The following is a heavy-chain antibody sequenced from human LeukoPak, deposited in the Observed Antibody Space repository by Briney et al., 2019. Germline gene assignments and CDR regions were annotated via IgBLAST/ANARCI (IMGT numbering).Heavy chain of an antibody. J-gene: IGHJ5*02. V-gene: IGHV3-9*01. Sequence: GGSLRLSCAASGFTFDDYVMHWVRQAPGKGLERVSGISWNSGSIGYADSVKGRFTISRDNAKNSLYLQMNSLRAEDTALYYCAKGANVAVAGTYWFDPWGQGTLVTVSS. D-gene: IGHD6-19*01. CDR3: AKGANVAVAGTYWFDP. CDR1: GFTFDDYV. CDR2: ISWNSGSI.